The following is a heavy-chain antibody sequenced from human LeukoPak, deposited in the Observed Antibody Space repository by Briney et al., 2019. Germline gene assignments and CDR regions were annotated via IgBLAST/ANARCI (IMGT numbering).Heavy chain of an antibody. CDR2: INPNSGGT. Sequence: ASVKVSCKASGYTFTGYYMHWVRQAPGQGLEWMGWINPNSGGTNYAQKFQGRVTMTRDTSISTAYMELSRLRSDDTAVYYCAKNYDFWSGYQGGFDPWGQGTLVTVSS. J-gene: IGHJ5*02. V-gene: IGHV1-2*02. CDR3: AKNYDFWSGYQGGFDP. D-gene: IGHD3-3*01. CDR1: GYTFTGYY.